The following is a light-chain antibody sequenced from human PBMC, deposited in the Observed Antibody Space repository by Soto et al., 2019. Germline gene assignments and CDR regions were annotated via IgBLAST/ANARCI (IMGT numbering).Light chain of an antibody. CDR3: LQHRSYPLT. Sequence: DIQMTQYQSAMSASVGDRVTITCRASQGIDNYLAWFQQKPGKVPQRLIYAASTLQSGVPSRFSGSGSGTEFTLAISSLQPEDFATYYCLQHRSYPLTFGGGTKVDIK. CDR2: AAS. CDR1: QGIDNY. J-gene: IGKJ4*01. V-gene: IGKV1-17*03.